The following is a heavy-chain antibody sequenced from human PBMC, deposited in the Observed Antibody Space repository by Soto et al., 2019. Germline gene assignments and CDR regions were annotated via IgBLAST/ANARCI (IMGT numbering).Heavy chain of an antibody. CDR3: ARGRSSWGTYTDY. V-gene: IGHV4-59*01. Sequence: QVQLQESGPGLVKPSETLSLTCSVSGGSISNYYWSWIRQPPGKGLEWIGSIYHSGSTASNPSLKSRVTISIDTSKNQFSLRLSSVTAADTAVYYCARGRSSWGTYTDYWGQGTLVTVSS. D-gene: IGHD6-13*01. J-gene: IGHJ4*02. CDR2: IYHSGST. CDR1: GGSISNYY.